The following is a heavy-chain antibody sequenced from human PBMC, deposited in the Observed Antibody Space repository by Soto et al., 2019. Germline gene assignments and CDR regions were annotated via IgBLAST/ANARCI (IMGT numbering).Heavy chain of an antibody. J-gene: IGHJ5*02. CDR2: IIPILGIA. CDR3: ATVIGYCSGGSCYSTSYNWFDP. Sequence: SVKVSCQASGGTFSSYTISWVRQAPGQGLEWMGRIIPILGIANYAQKFQGRVTITADKSTSTAYMELSSLRSEDTAVYYCATVIGYCSGGSCYSTSYNWFDPWGQGTLVTVSS. V-gene: IGHV1-69*02. D-gene: IGHD2-15*01. CDR1: GGTFSSYT.